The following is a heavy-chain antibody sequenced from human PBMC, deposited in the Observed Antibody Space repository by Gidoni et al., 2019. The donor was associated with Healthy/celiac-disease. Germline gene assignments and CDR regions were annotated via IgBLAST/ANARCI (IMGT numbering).Heavy chain of an antibody. J-gene: IGHJ3*02. CDR3: AKDGYCSSTSCYKAAPRYAFDI. D-gene: IGHD2-2*02. V-gene: IGHV3-9*01. Sequence: EVQLVESGGGLVQPGRSLRLSCAASGFTFDDSAMHWVRQAPGKGLEWVSGISWNSGSIGYADSVKGRFTISRDNAKNSLYLQMNSLRAEDTALYYCAKDGYCSSTSCYKAAPRYAFDIWGQGTMVTVSS. CDR2: ISWNSGSI. CDR1: GFTFDDSA.